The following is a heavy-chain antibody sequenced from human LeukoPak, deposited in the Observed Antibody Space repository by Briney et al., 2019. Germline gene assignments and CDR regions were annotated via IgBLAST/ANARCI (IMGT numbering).Heavy chain of an antibody. CDR2: IWYDGSNK. CDR1: GFTFSSYG. D-gene: IGHD6-19*01. CDR3: ARDPGVRWLVGFDY. V-gene: IGHV3-33*08. J-gene: IGHJ4*02. Sequence: GGSLRLSCAASGFTFSSYGMHWVRQAPGKGLEWVAVIWYDGSNKYYADSVKGRFTISRDNSENTLYLQMDSLRAEDTAVYYCARDPGVRWLVGFDYWGQGTLVTVSS.